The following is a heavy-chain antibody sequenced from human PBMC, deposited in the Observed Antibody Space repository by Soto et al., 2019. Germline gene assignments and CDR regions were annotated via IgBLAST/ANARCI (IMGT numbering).Heavy chain of an antibody. Sequence: SETLSLTCGVYGGSFSAYSWTWLRQSPGKGLEWIGEITHGGSTDYNPALKSRLVMSVDTSKNQFSLRVTSVTAADAAVYFCARARVDSWSHIYYGLDVWGQGTTVTVSS. CDR2: ITHGGST. CDR1: GGSFSAYS. CDR3: ARARVDSWSHIYYGLDV. D-gene: IGHD3-3*01. V-gene: IGHV4-34*01. J-gene: IGHJ6*02.